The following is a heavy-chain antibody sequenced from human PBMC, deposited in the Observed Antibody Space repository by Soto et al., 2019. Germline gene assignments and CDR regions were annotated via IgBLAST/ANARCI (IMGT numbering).Heavy chain of an antibody. CDR1: GYSFTSYW. CDR2: IYPGDSDT. D-gene: IGHD4-17*01. Sequence: PGESLKISCKGSGYSFTSYWIGWVRQMPGKGLEWMGIIYPGDSDTRYSPSFQGQVTISRDNAENTLYLQMGSLRADDTAVYYCARLGTTRVVWGKGTTVTVSS. J-gene: IGHJ6*04. CDR3: ARLGTTRVV. V-gene: IGHV5-51*01.